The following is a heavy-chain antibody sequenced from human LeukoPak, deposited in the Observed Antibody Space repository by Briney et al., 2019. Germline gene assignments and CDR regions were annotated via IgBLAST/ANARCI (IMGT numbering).Heavy chain of an antibody. CDR1: GFTFSSYS. V-gene: IGHV3-48*01. D-gene: IGHD5-18*01. CDR3: ARDRDVDTAMP. J-gene: IGHJ6*04. CDR2: ISSISSTI. Sequence: GGSLRLSCAASGFTFSSYSMNWGRQAPGKGLEWVSYISSISSTIYYADSVKGRFTISRDNAKNSQYLQMNSLRAEDTAVYYCARDRDVDTAMPWGKGTTVTVSS.